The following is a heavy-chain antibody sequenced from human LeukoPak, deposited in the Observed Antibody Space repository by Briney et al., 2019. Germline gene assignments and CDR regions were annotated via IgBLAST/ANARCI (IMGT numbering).Heavy chain of an antibody. CDR1: GGSISSSSYY. J-gene: IGHJ6*03. CDR3: ARTSGSWPRGYYYYYMDV. Sequence: SETLSLTCTVSGGSISSSSYYWGWIRQPPGKGLEWIGSIYYSGSTYYNPSLKSRVTISVDTSKNQFSLKLSSVTAADTAVYYCARTSGSWPRGYYYYYMDVWGKGTTVTVSS. D-gene: IGHD6-13*01. CDR2: IYYSGST. V-gene: IGHV4-39*01.